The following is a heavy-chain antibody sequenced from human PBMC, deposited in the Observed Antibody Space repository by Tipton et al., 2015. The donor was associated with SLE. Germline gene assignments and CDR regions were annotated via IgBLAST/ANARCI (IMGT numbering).Heavy chain of an antibody. CDR2: IKQEGRET. Sequence: SLRLSCAASGFTFSSYWMTWVRQAPGKGLEWVANIKQEGRETYYVNSVKGRFTISRDNAKNSLYLQLNSLRAEDTAIYYCATLVVVPDYYYYHGMDVWGQGTTVTVSS. J-gene: IGHJ6*02. D-gene: IGHD2-2*01. CDR3: ATLVVVPDYYYYHGMDV. CDR1: GFTFSSYW. V-gene: IGHV3-7*03.